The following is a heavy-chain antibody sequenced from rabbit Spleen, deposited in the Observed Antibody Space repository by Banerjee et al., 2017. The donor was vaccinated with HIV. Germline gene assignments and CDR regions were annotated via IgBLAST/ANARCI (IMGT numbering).Heavy chain of an antibody. V-gene: IGHV1S45*01. CDR2: IDTNDGDT. J-gene: IGHJ4*01. D-gene: IGHD2-1*01. CDR3: VRDQAGDADYGPYYLNL. Sequence: QEQLEESGGGLVKPEGSLKLSCTASGFSFSSNWICWVRQAPGKGLEWIACIDTNDGDTDYANWPKGRFTISKTSSTTVTLQMTSLTAADTATYFCVRDQAGDADYGPYYLNLWGPGTLVTVS. CDR1: GFSFSSNW.